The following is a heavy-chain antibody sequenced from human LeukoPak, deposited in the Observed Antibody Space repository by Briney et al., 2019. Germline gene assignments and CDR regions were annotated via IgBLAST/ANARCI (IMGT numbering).Heavy chain of an antibody. V-gene: IGHV1-18*01. Sequence: ASVKVSCKASGYTFTSYGISWVRQAPGQGLEWMEWISAYNGNTNYAQKLQGRVTMTTDTSTSTAYMELRSLRSDDTAVYYCARDWVGFGELSEDNFDYWGQGTLVTVSS. CDR1: GYTFTSYG. J-gene: IGHJ4*02. D-gene: IGHD3-10*01. CDR2: ISAYNGNT. CDR3: ARDWVGFGELSEDNFDY.